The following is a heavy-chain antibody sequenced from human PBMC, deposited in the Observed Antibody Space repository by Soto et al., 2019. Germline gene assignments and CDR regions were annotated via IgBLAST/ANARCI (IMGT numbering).Heavy chain of an antibody. CDR2: IIPIFGTA. CDR3: AMGAATAYYYYGMDV. CDR1: GGTFSSYA. D-gene: IGHD1-26*01. V-gene: IGHV1-69*13. Sequence: SVKVSCKASGGTFSSYAISWVRQAPGQGLEWMGGIIPIFGTANYAQKFQGRVTITADESTSTAYMELSSLRSEDTAVYYCAMGAATAYYYYGMDVWGQGTTVTVSS. J-gene: IGHJ6*02.